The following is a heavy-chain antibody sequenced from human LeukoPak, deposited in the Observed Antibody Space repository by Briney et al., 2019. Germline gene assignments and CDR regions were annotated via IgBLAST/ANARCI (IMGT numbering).Heavy chain of an antibody. D-gene: IGHD6-19*01. CDR3: TGRSRSGWYYDY. CDR1: GGSISSYY. Sequence: KPSETLSLTCTVSGGSISSYYWSWIRQPPGKGLEWIGYIYYSGSTNYNPSLKSRVTISVDTSKNQFSLKLSSVTTADTAVYYCTGRSRSGWYYDYWGQGTLVTVSS. J-gene: IGHJ4*02. CDR2: IYYSGST. V-gene: IGHV4-59*01.